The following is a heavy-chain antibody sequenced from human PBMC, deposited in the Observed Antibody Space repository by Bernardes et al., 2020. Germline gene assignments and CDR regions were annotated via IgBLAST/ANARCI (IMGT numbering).Heavy chain of an antibody. Sequence: GGSLRLSCAASGFTFSSYSMNWVRQAPGKGLEWVSSISSSSSYIYYADSVKGRFTISRDNAKNSLYLQMNSLRAEDTAVYYCAREGGGSCYWCYYYYYMEVRGKGTTGTVSS. J-gene: IGHJ6*03. D-gene: IGHD2-15*01. CDR3: AREGGGSCYWCYYYYYMEV. CDR2: ISSSSSYI. V-gene: IGHV3-21*01. CDR1: GFTFSSYS.